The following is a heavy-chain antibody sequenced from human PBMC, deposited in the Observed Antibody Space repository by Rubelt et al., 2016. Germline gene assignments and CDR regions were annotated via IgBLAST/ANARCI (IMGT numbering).Heavy chain of an antibody. J-gene: IGHJ4*02. V-gene: IGHV4-31*03. D-gene: IGHD3-3*01. Sequence: QVQLQESGPGLVKPSQTLSLTCTVSGGSISSGGYYWSWIRQHPGKSLEWIGYIYYSGSPYCNPPLKSRVTISVDTSKNQFSLKLGSVTAADTAVYYCAGGITIFGVASGYFDYWGQGTLVTVSS. CDR1: GGSISSGGYY. CDR2: IYYSGSP. CDR3: AGGITIFGVASGYFDY.